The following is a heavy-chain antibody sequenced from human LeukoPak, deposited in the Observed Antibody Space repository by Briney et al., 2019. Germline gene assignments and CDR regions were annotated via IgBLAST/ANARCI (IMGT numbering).Heavy chain of an antibody. CDR2: VSSSGGTI. V-gene: IGHV3-48*04. CDR3: ARVGTTNYYFYYMDV. D-gene: IGHD2-2*01. Sequence: GGSPRLSCAASGFTFSTYTMNWVRQAPGKGLEWVSYVSSSGGTIYYADSVKGRFTISRDNAKNSLYLQMNSLRAEDTAVYYCARVGTTNYYFYYMDVWGKGTTVTVSS. CDR1: GFTFSTYT. J-gene: IGHJ6*03.